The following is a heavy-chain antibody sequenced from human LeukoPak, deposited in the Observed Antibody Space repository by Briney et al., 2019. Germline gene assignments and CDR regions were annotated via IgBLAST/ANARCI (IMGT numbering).Heavy chain of an antibody. CDR1: GGSISSRSYY. D-gene: IGHD2-21*02. V-gene: IGHV4-39*01. Sequence: PSETLSLTCTVFGGSISSRSYYWGWIRQPPGKGLEWIGSVYYSGSTYYKPSLKSRVTISVDTSKNQFSLKLTSVTAADTAVYYCARARGGDFSPFDYWGQGTLVTVSS. CDR2: VYYSGST. CDR3: ARARGGDFSPFDY. J-gene: IGHJ4*02.